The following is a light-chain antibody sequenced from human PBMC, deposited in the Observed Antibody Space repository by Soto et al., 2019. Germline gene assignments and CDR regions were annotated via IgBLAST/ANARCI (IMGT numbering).Light chain of an antibody. J-gene: IGKJ1*01. CDR1: QSVSNNY. CDR3: HQYGSSGT. V-gene: IGKV3-20*01. CDR2: GAS. Sequence: EIVSTQSPGTLSLSPGERATLSCRASQSVSNNYLAWYQQKPGQAPRLLIYGASNRATGIPDRFSGSGSGTDFTLTISRLEPEDFAVYYCHQYGSSGTFGQGTKVDIK.